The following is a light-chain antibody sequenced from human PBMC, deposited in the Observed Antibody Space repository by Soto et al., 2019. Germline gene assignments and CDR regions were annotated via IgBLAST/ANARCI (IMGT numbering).Light chain of an antibody. CDR2: SAS. J-gene: IGKJ1*01. V-gene: IGKV1-27*01. CDR3: HRTYNAPHLED. CDR1: QAISSY. Sequence: DIQLTQSPSSLSASVGDRVIITCRMSQAISSYLNWHRRKPGKVPKLLIYSASNLQCGVPSRFSGSGSGTYFTLTISSLQPEDVATYYGHRTYNAPHLEDVGQGTKVEIK.